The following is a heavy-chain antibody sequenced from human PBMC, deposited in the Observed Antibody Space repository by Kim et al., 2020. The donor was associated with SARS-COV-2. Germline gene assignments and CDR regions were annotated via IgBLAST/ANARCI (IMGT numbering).Heavy chain of an antibody. J-gene: IGHJ5*02. Sequence: SETLSLTCTVSGGSISSYYWSWIRQPPGKGLEWIGYIYYSGSTNYNPSLKSRVTISVDTSKNQFSLKLSSVTAADTAVYYCARLIDDSGYDPNWFDPWGQGTLVTVSS. CDR2: IYYSGST. D-gene: IGHD5-12*01. CDR3: ARLIDDSGYDPNWFDP. V-gene: IGHV4-59*08. CDR1: GGSISSYY.